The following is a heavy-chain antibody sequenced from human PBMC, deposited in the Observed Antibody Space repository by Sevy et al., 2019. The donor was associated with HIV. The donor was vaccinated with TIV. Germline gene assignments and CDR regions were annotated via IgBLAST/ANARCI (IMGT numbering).Heavy chain of an antibody. D-gene: IGHD2-8*01. V-gene: IGHV3-30*18. Sequence: GGSLRLSCAASGFTFSSYGMHWVRQAPGKGLEWVAVISYDGSNKYYADSVKGGFTISRDTSRNTLFLQRSSLSAEATAVYYCANDLIDRALPLLYECGFDPWGQGTLVTVSS. CDR3: ANDLIDRALPLLYECGFDP. CDR1: GFTFSSYG. J-gene: IGHJ5*02. CDR2: ISYDGSNK.